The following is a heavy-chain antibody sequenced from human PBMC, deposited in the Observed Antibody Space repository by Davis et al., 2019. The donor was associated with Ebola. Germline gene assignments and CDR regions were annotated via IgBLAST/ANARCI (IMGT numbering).Heavy chain of an antibody. D-gene: IGHD3-22*01. V-gene: IGHV4-59*01. J-gene: IGHJ5*02. CDR2: IYYSGST. Sequence: MPSETLSLTCTVSGGSISSYYWSWIRQPPGKGLEWIGYIYYSGSTNYNPSLKSRVTISVDTSKNQFSLKLSSVTAADTAVYYCAREAWYYYDSSGYYPRWFDPWGQGTLVTVSS. CDR3: AREAWYYYDSSGYYPRWFDP. CDR1: GGSISSYY.